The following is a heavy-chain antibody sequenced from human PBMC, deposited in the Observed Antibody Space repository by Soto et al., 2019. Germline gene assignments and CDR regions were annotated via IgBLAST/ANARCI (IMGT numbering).Heavy chain of an antibody. CDR2: ISYDGSNK. J-gene: IGHJ6*02. CDR1: GFTFSSYG. D-gene: IGHD3-3*01. V-gene: IGHV3-30*18. CDR3: AKEGGPITIFGETYYYYGMDV. Sequence: GGSLRLSCAASGFTFSSYGIHWVREAPGKGLEWVAVISYDGSNKYYADSVKGRFTISRDNSKNTLYLQMNSLRAEDTAVYYCAKEGGPITIFGETYYYYGMDVWVQGTTVTVSS.